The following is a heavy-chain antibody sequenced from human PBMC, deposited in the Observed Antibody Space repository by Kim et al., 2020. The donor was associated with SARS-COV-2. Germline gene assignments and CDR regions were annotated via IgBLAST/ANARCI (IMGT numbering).Heavy chain of an antibody. D-gene: IGHD6-19*01. Sequence: YYADSGKGRFTISRDNAKNSLYLQMNSLRAEDTAVYYCARDPGVRGWHDYWGQGTLVTVSS. CDR3: ARDPGVRGWHDY. J-gene: IGHJ4*02. V-gene: IGHV3-48*04.